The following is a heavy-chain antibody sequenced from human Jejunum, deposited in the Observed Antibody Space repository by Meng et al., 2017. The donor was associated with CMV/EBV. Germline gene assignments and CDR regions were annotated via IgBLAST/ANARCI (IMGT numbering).Heavy chain of an antibody. CDR2: ISGPTSYI. CDR1: GVTFRIFS. CDR3: AKRQWPTSLGDALDI. J-gene: IGHJ3*02. Sequence: SGVTFRIFSITWVRQAPGKGLEWVSIISGPTSYIFDADSVKGRFTISRDNSKNPVFLQMNSLRAEDTAIYYCAKRQWPTSLGDALDIWGQGTVVTVSS. V-gene: IGHV3-23*01. D-gene: IGHD6-19*01.